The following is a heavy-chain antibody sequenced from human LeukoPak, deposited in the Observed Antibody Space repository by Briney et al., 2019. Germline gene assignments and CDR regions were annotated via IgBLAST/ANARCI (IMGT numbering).Heavy chain of an antibody. D-gene: IGHD4-23*01. Sequence: SETLSLTCTVSGGSISSGSYYWSWIRQPAGKGLEWIGRIYTSGSTNYNPSLKSRVTISVDTSKNQFSLKLSSVTAAGTAVYYCARSAYQPHYLTTVVTRDAFDIWGQGTMVTVSS. V-gene: IGHV4-61*02. CDR1: GGSISSGSYY. J-gene: IGHJ3*02. CDR3: ARSAYQPHYLTTVVTRDAFDI. CDR2: IYTSGST.